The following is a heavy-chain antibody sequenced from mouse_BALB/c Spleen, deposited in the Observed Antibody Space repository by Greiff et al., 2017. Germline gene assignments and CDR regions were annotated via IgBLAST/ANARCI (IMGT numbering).Heavy chain of an antibody. V-gene: IGHV5-12-1*01. J-gene: IGHJ2*01. CDR1: GFAFSSYD. CDR3: ARHGSYGSSPYYFDY. CDR2: ISSGGGST. D-gene: IGHD1-1*01. Sequence: EVMLVESGGGLVKSGGSLKLSCAASGFAFSSYDMSWVRQTPEKRLEWVAYISSGGGSTYYPDTVKGRFTISRDNAKNTLYLQMSSLKSEDTAMYYCARHGSYGSSPYYFDYWGQGTTLTVSS.